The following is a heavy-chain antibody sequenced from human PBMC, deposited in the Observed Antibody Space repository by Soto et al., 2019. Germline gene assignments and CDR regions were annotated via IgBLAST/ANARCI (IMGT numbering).Heavy chain of an antibody. CDR2: IIPIFGTA. J-gene: IGHJ6*04. CDR1: GCTFSIYA. Sequence: QVQLVQSGSEVKKPGSSVQVSCKASGCTFSIYAISWVRQAPGQGLEWMGGIIPIFGTANYAQKFQGTGTITADESTSTADVYLSILSSEATAVDYLAIAGYCGGDGSDSYGMAVWGKGTTVPVSS. D-gene: IGHD2-21*02. V-gene: IGHV1-69*01. CDR3: AIAGYCGGDGSDSYGMAV.